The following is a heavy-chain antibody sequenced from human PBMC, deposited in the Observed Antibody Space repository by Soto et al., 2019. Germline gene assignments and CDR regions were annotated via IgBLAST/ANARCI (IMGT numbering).Heavy chain of an antibody. CDR3: AKARDYYDFWSGFDY. V-gene: IGHV3-23*01. J-gene: IGHJ4*02. CDR2: ISGSGGST. D-gene: IGHD3-3*01. Sequence: GGSLRLSCAASGFTFSSYAMSWVRQAPGKGLEWVSAISGSGGSTYYADSVKGRFTISRDNSKNTLYLQMNSLRAEDTAVYYCAKARDYYDFWSGFDYWGQGTLVTAPQ. CDR1: GFTFSSYA.